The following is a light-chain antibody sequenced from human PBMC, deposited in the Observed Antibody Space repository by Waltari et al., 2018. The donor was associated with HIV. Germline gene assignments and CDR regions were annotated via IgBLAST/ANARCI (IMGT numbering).Light chain of an antibody. J-gene: IGLJ1*01. CDR3: HSYDSSLSAYV. CDR2: GYN. V-gene: IGLV1-40*01. CDR1: SSHIRAVYA. Sequence: QSVLTKPPSVSGAPGQRVTISHPGTSSHIRAVYAPPRYQQLPGTAPKLVIYGYNNRPSGVPYRFSGSKSGTSATSASLAITGLQAEDEADYYCHSYDSSLSAYVFGTGTNVAVL.